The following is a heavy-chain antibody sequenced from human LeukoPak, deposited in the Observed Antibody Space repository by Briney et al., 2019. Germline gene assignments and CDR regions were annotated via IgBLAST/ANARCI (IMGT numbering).Heavy chain of an antibody. J-gene: IGHJ4*02. CDR1: GFTLNKYC. CDR3: TSIPADQTFFDF. Sequence: GGSLRLSCAASGFTLNKYCMHWVRQAPGKGLVWVSRINIDGSSIIYADPVRGRFTISRDNAKNTLYLQMNNLRAEDTAVYYCTSIPADQTFFDFWGQGTLVTVSS. CDR2: INIDGSSI. D-gene: IGHD2-2*01. V-gene: IGHV3-74*01.